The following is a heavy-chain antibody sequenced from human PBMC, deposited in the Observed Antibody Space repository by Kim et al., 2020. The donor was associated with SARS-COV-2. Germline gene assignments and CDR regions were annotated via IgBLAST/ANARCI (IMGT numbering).Heavy chain of an antibody. CDR1: GGSINSYY. CDR2: IYHNGDT. CDR3: AREKTTTGWFDP. V-gene: IGHV4-59*01. J-gene: IGHJ5*02. Sequence: SETLSLTCTVSGGSINSYYWSWIRQPPGKGLEWIGYIYHNGDTNYDPSFKSRVTISIDTSEKQFSLKMTSVTTADTAVYYCAREKTTTGWFDPWGQGLLVTVSS. D-gene: IGHD1-7*01.